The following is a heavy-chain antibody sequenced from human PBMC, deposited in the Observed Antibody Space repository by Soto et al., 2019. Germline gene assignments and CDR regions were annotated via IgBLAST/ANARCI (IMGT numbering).Heavy chain of an antibody. CDR2: IRSKAYGETT. CDR3: AKDKGVFNWATSYFDY. Sequence: QPGGSLRLSCTCSGFTFGDYAISWSRQAPGKGLEWVGVIRSKAYGETTDYAASVKGRFTILRDNSKSIAYLQLNSPRPEDTAVYYCAKDKGVFNWATSYFDYWGQGALVTVSS. D-gene: IGHD1-1*01. J-gene: IGHJ4*02. V-gene: IGHV3-49*03. CDR1: GFTFGDYA.